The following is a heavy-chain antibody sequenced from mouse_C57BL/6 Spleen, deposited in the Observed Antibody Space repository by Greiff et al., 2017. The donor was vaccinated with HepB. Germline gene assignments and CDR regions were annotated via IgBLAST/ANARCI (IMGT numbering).Heavy chain of an antibody. CDR3: ALGGYGYTDY. D-gene: IGHD2-2*01. CDR2: INPNNGGT. CDR1: GYTFTDYY. J-gene: IGHJ2*01. Sequence: VQLQQSGPELVKPGASVKISCKASGYTFTDYYMNWVKQSHGKSLEWIGDINPNNGGTSYNQKFKGKATLTVDKSSSTAYMELRSLTSEDSAVYYCALGGYGYTDYWGQGTTLTVSS. V-gene: IGHV1-26*01.